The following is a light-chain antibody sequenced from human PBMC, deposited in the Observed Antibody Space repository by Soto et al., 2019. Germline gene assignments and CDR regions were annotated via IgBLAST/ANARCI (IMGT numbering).Light chain of an antibody. J-gene: IGKJ1*01. Sequence: DIQMTQSPSPLSASVGDRVTITCRASQSIRRYINWYQQKPGRAPKLLIYAASNLQSGVPSRFSGSGSGTDFTLTISSMQPEDFASYYCQQSYSTSWTFGQGTKVEFK. CDR2: AAS. V-gene: IGKV1-39*01. CDR3: QQSYSTSWT. CDR1: QSIRRY.